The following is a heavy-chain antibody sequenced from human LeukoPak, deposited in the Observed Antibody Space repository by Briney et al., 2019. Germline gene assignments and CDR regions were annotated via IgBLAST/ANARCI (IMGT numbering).Heavy chain of an antibody. D-gene: IGHD3-10*01. Sequence: QPGGSLRLSCAASGFTFSSKCMSWVRQAPGKGLEWVSVIFNGGSTYYADSVKGRFTISTDNSKNMLYLQMNSLRAEDTAVYYCARGLFASGSYYNFFDYWAQGTLVTVSS. CDR1: GFTFSSKC. V-gene: IGHV3-66*01. J-gene: IGHJ4*02. CDR2: IFNGGST. CDR3: ARGLFASGSYYNFFDY.